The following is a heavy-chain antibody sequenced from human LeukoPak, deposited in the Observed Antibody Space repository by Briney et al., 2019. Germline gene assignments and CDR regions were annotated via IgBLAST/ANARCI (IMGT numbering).Heavy chain of an antibody. Sequence: GGSLRLSCAASGFTFSTYSMSWVRQAPGRGLEWVSVISGNGGTTYYADSVKGRFTISRDNSKNTLYLQMNSLRAEDTAVYYCAKDRAYSSSWDNYYYYYMDVWGKGTTVTVS. D-gene: IGHD6-13*01. CDR3: AKDRAYSSSWDNYYYYYMDV. CDR2: ISGNGGTT. V-gene: IGHV3-23*01. CDR1: GFTFSTYS. J-gene: IGHJ6*03.